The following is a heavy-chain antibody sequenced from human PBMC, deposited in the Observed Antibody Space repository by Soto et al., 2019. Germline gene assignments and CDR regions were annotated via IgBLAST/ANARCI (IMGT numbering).Heavy chain of an antibody. D-gene: IGHD4-4*01. CDR1: GFIFSTYS. Sequence: GGSLRLSCAASGFIFSTYSMHWVRQAPGKGLEWVSSISGSLGYVHYADSVKGRFTVSRDNIGTSLYLQMNSLRAEDTAVYYCAREGVHNYNEYNLDNWGLGTLVTGSS. CDR2: ISGSLGYV. J-gene: IGHJ4*02. CDR3: AREGVHNYNEYNLDN. V-gene: IGHV3-21*01.